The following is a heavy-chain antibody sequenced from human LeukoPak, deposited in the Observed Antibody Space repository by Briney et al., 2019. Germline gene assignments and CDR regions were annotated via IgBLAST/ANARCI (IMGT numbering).Heavy chain of an antibody. J-gene: IGHJ4*02. V-gene: IGHV1-18*01. CDR3: ARGGGGYEDY. Sequence: ASVKVSCKASGYTFTNYGATWVRQAPGQGLEWMGWISGYNGDTNHAQKFQGRVTMTTDTSTTTASMELRSLRSDDTAVYYCARGGGGYEDYWGQGTLVTVSS. CDR2: ISGYNGDT. D-gene: IGHD5-12*01. CDR1: GYTFTNYG.